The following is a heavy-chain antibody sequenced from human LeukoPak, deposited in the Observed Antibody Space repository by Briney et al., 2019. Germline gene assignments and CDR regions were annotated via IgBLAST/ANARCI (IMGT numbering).Heavy chain of an antibody. D-gene: IGHD3-22*01. V-gene: IGHV3-11*01. CDR2: ISRSGSTK. CDR3: AKDVHYDSSGSLSAFDI. J-gene: IGHJ3*02. Sequence: PGGSLRLSCAASGFTFSDYNMRWIRQAPGKGLEWVSSISRSGSTKYYADSVKGRFTISRDNAKNSLFLQMNSLRAEDTALYYCAKDVHYDSSGSLSAFDIWGQGTMVTVSS. CDR1: GFTFSDYN.